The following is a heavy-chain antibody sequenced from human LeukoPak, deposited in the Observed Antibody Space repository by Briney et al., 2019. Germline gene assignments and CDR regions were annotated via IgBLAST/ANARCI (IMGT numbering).Heavy chain of an antibody. V-gene: IGHV3-23*01. D-gene: IGHD6-19*01. CDR3: PPLIYSSGWYIGY. CDR1: GFTFNTYG. CDR2: ITSSGGST. Sequence: GGSLRLSCAASGFTFNTYGMTWVRQAPGKGLEWVSAITSSGGSTYYGDSVKGRFTISRDNSKNTLYLQMNSLRAEDTAVYYCPPLIYSSGWYIGYWGQGTLVTVSS. J-gene: IGHJ4*02.